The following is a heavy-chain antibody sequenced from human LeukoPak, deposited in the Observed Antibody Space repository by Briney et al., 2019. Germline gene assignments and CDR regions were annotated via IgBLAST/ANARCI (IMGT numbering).Heavy chain of an antibody. J-gene: IGHJ5*02. CDR1: GGSVSSGSYY. CDR2: IYYSGST. CDR3: ATSVSYGSGVTNWFDP. D-gene: IGHD3-10*01. Sequence: SETLSLTCTVSGGSVSSGSYYWSWIRQPPGKGLEWIGYIYYSGSTNYNPSLKSRVTISVDTSKNQFSLKLSSLTAADTAVYYCATSVSYGSGVTNWFDPWGQGTLVTVSS. V-gene: IGHV4-61*01.